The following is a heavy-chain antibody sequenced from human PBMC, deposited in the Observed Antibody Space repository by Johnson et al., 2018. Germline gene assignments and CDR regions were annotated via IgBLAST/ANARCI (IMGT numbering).Heavy chain of an antibody. CDR2: ISWNSGSI. J-gene: IGHJ6*02. D-gene: IGHD2-15*01. CDR3: AKSPYCSGGSCRNYYHYGMDV. CDR1: GFTFDDYA. Sequence: VQLVESGGGLVQPGRSLRLSCAASGFTFDDYAMHWVRQAPGKGLEWVSGISWNSGSIGYADSVKGRFTISRDNAKNSLYLQMNSLRAEDTALYYCAKSPYCSGGSCRNYYHYGMDVWGQGNTVTVSS. V-gene: IGHV3-9*01.